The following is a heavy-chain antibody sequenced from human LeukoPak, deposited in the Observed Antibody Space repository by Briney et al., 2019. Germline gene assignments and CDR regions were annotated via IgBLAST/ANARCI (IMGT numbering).Heavy chain of an antibody. CDR3: ARDRIYDFWSGYSLGAFDI. Sequence: PGGSLRLSCAASGFTFSSYWMSWVRQAPGKGLEWVANIKQDGSEKYYVDSVKGRFTISRDNAKNSLYLQMNSLRAEDTAVYYCARDRIYDFWSGYSLGAFDIWGQGTMVTVSP. CDR2: IKQDGSEK. V-gene: IGHV3-7*01. J-gene: IGHJ3*02. D-gene: IGHD3-3*01. CDR1: GFTFSSYW.